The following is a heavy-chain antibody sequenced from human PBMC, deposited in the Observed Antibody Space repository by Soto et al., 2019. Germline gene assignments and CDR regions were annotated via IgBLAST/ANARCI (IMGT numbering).Heavy chain of an antibody. J-gene: IGHJ5*02. CDR2: ISFGSSFT. D-gene: IGHD2-15*01. V-gene: IGHV3-11*06. CDR1: GFTFSDYY. CDR3: ARGLSREILNYLDH. Sequence: GGSLRLSCAASGFTFSDYYMTWLRQAPGKGPECISYISFGSSFTNYADSVEGRFTISRDNAKNTLYLQMNSLRVEDTAVYYCARGLSREILNYLDHWGQSVLVTVSS.